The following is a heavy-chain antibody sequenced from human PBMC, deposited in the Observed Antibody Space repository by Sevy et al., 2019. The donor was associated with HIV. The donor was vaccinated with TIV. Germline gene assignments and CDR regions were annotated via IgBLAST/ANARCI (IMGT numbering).Heavy chain of an antibody. V-gene: IGHV3-11*01. D-gene: IGHD3-16*01. J-gene: IGHJ2*01. CDR1: GFTFSDHY. Sequence: GGSLRLSCIASGFTFSDHYMSWIRQAPGKGLEWISHISTSGGTIFYADSVKGRFTVSRDNVRSMSSLYLQMDGLRAEDTAIYYCARHDYVSTYWYFDLWGRGTLVTVSS. CDR3: ARHDYVSTYWYFDL. CDR2: ISTSGGTI.